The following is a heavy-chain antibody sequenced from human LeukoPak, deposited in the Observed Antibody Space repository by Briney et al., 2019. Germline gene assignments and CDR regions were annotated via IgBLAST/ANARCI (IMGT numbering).Heavy chain of an antibody. D-gene: IGHD3-22*01. CDR3: VKRVAGSRGYDY. Sequence: PGGSLRLSCSASGFTFSNCAMHWARKAPGKGLEFVSAISTDGGGTYYADSVKGRFTISRDNSKDTLFLQMSSLRPEDTAVYYCVKRVAGSRGYDYWGQGTLVTVSS. V-gene: IGHV3-64D*06. CDR1: GFTFSNCA. J-gene: IGHJ4*02. CDR2: ISTDGGGT.